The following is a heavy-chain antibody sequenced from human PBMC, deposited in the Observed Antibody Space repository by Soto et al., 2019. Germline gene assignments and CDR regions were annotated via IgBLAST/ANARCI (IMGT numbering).Heavy chain of an antibody. V-gene: IGHV3-21*01. J-gene: IGHJ6*02. Sequence: GGSLRLSCAASGFTFSSYSMNWVRQAPGKGLEWVSSISSYSSYIYYADSVKGRFTISRDNANNSLYLQMNSLRAEDTAVYFCARDRRDSSASYYYGLDVWGRVTTVTVSS. D-gene: IGHD3-22*01. CDR1: GFTFSSYS. CDR2: ISSYSSYI. CDR3: ARDRRDSSASYYYGLDV.